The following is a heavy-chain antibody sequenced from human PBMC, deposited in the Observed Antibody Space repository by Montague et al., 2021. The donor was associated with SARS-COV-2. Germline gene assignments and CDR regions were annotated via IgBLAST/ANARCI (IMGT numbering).Heavy chain of an antibody. Sequence: SETVSLTCSVSNGSITSYYWSWIRQPPGKRLEWIGYIYYRGSTNYNPSLESRVTISVDTSKNQFSLKLRSMTAADTAVYYCAREALNNWFDPWGQGTLVIVSS. J-gene: IGHJ5*02. CDR2: IYYRGST. CDR1: NGSITSYY. V-gene: IGHV4-59*01. CDR3: AREALNNWFDP.